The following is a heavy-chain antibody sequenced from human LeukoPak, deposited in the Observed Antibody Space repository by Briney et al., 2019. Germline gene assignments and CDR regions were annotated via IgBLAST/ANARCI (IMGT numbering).Heavy chain of an antibody. D-gene: IGHD1-26*01. CDR3: ARDGEEWELPTFDY. V-gene: IGHV1-2*06. CDR2: INPNSGGT. Sequence: ASVKVSCKASGYTFTGYYMHWVPQAPGQGLEWMGRINPNSGGTNYAQKFQGRVTMTRDTSISTAYMELSRLRSDDTAVYYCARDGEEWELPTFDYWGQGTLVTVSS. J-gene: IGHJ4*02. CDR1: GYTFTGYY.